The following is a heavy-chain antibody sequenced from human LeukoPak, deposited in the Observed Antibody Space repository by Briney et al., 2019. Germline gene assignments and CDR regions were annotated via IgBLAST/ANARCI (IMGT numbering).Heavy chain of an antibody. V-gene: IGHV1-18*01. Sequence: ASVKVSCKASGYTFTSHGISWVRQAPGQGLEWMGWISGYSGQTDYSEKLQGRVTMTTDTSTSTAYMELRSLTLDDPAVYYCARDIAISQFDYWGQGTLATVSS. CDR2: ISGYSGQT. J-gene: IGHJ4*02. CDR3: ARDIAISQFDY. CDR1: GYTFTSHG. D-gene: IGHD3-9*01.